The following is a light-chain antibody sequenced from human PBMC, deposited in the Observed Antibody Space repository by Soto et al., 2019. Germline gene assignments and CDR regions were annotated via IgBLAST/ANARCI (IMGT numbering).Light chain of an antibody. J-gene: IGKJ5*01. Sequence: EIVMTQSPATLSVSPGERATLSCRASQRLSSNLAWYQQKPGQAPRLLIYGVSTRATGVPARFSGSGSGTDFTLTISSLQSEDFAVYYCQQYNTWPPITFGQGTRLEIK. CDR3: QQYNTWPPIT. CDR1: QRLSSN. V-gene: IGKV3-15*01. CDR2: GVS.